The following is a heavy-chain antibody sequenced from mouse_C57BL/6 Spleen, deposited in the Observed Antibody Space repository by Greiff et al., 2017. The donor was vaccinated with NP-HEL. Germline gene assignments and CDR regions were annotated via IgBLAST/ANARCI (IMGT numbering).Heavy chain of an antibody. CDR1: GYTFTDYN. D-gene: IGHD1-1*01. J-gene: IGHJ2*01. CDR3: ARKGFYHGSLYYFDY. CDR2: INPNNGGT. V-gene: IGHV1-22*01. Sequence: EVQLQQSGPELVKPGASVKMSCKASGYTFTDYNMHWVKQSHGKSLEWIGYINPNNGGTSYNQKFKGKATLTVNKSSSTAYMELRSLTSEDSAVYYCARKGFYHGSLYYFDYWGQGTTLTVSS.